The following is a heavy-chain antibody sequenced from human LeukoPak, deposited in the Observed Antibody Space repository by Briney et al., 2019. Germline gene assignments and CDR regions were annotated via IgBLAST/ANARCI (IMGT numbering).Heavy chain of an antibody. Sequence: PGGSLRLSCAASGFTFSSYGMHWVRQAPGKGLEWVAVISYDGSNKYYADSVKGRFTISRDNSKNTLYLQMNSLRAEDTAVYYCARDSLYGSDNNWGQGTLVTVSS. CDR3: ARDSLYGSDNN. D-gene: IGHD3-10*01. V-gene: IGHV3-30*03. CDR2: ISYDGSNK. CDR1: GFTFSSYG. J-gene: IGHJ4*02.